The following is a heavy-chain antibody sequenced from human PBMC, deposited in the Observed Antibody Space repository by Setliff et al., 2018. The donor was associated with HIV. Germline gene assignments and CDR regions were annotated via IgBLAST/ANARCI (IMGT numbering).Heavy chain of an antibody. CDR2: IYHNGTT. CDR3: ARPSTGGGYNYWYFDL. J-gene: IGHJ2*01. Sequence: PSETLSLTCTVSGASVSSGGYYWSWVRQHPGKGPEWIAHIYHNGTTYYNPSLKSRVTISVDTSKNQFSLKLSSVTAADTAVYHCARPSTGGGYNYWYFDLWGRGTLVTVSS. D-gene: IGHD5-12*01. V-gene: IGHV4-39*01. CDR1: GASVSSGGYY.